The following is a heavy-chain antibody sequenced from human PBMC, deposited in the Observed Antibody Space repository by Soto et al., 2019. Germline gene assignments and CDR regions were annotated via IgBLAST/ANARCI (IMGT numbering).Heavy chain of an antibody. CDR2: INHSGGST. J-gene: IGHJ5*02. CDR3: ARENGYSSSWTEHNWFDP. D-gene: IGHD6-13*01. Sequence: QVQLVQSGAEVKKPGASVKVSCKASGYTFTSYYMHWVRQAPGQGLEWMGIINHSGGSTSYAQKFQCRVTMSRDTSPSTVYMELSSLRSEDTAVYYGARENGYSSSWTEHNWFDPWGQGTLVTVSS. V-gene: IGHV1-46*01. CDR1: GYTFTSYY.